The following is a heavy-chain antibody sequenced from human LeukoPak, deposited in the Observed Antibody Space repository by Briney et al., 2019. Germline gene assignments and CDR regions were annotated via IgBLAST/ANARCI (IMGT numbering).Heavy chain of an antibody. D-gene: IGHD1-26*01. CDR1: GYTFTSYD. V-gene: IGHV1-8*01. CDR2: MNPNSGNT. CDR3: ARGRGSYVDY. J-gene: IGHJ4*02. Sequence: ASVKVSCKASGYTFTSYDINWVRQSTGQGLEWMGWMNPNSGNTGYAQEFQGRVTMTRNTSIRTAYMELSSLRSEDTAVYYCARGRGSYVDYWGQGTLVTVSS.